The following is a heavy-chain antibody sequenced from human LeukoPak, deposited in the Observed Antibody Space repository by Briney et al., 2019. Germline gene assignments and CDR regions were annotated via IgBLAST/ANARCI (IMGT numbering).Heavy chain of an antibody. CDR1: RFTFRHYG. J-gene: IGHJ4*02. CDR2: INNDGSST. Sequence: GGALRLSRAASRFTFRHYGMHWLGPAPGKGRAGVSRINNDGSSTSYADSVKGRFTISRDNAKNTLYLQMNSLRAEDTAVYYCARPKLVAMATMLIDLWGQGTLVTVSS. D-gene: IGHD5-24*01. CDR3: ARPKLVAMATMLIDL. V-gene: IGHV3-74*01.